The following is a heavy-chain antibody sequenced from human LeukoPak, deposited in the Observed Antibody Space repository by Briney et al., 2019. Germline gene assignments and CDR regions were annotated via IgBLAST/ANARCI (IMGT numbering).Heavy chain of an antibody. V-gene: IGHV4-30-4*08. CDR3: ARDRSGYDLYY. Sequence: SETLSLTCTVSGGSISSGDYYWSWIRQPPGKGLEWIGYIYYSGSTYYNPSLKSRVTISVDTSRNQFSLKLSSVTAADTAVYYCARDRSGYDLYYWGQGTLVTVSS. J-gene: IGHJ4*02. CDR2: IYYSGST. D-gene: IGHD5-12*01. CDR1: GGSISSGDYY.